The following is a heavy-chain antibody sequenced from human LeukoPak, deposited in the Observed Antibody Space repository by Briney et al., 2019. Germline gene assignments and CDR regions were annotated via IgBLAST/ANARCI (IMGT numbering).Heavy chain of an antibody. CDR3: ARRSYNSPFRY. Sequence: PSETLSLTCAVYGGSFSGYYWSWIGQPPGMGLEGIGEINHSGSTNYNPSLTSRVTISVDTTKNQSSLRLSSVTAADTAVYYCARRSYNSPFRYWGQGTLGTVSS. CDR2: INHSGST. V-gene: IGHV4-34*01. J-gene: IGHJ4*02. CDR1: GGSFSGYY. D-gene: IGHD5-24*01.